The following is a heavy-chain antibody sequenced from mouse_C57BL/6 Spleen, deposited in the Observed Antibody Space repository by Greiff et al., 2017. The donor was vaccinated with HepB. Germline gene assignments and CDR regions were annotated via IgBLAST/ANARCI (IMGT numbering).Heavy chain of an antibody. Sequence: QVQLQQSGAELVRPGASVTLSCKASGYTFTDYEMHWVKQTPVHGLEWIGAIDPETGGTAYNQKFKGKAILTADKSSSTAYMELRSLTSEDSAVYYCTRRGITPVVVPFDYWGQGTTLTVSS. D-gene: IGHD1-1*01. CDR2: IDPETGGT. J-gene: IGHJ2*01. CDR3: TRRGITPVVVPFDY. CDR1: GYTFTDYE. V-gene: IGHV1-15*01.